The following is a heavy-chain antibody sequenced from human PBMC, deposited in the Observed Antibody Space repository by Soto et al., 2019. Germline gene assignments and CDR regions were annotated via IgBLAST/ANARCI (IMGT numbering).Heavy chain of an antibody. CDR3: ARDAAGLDV. D-gene: IGHD6-25*01. V-gene: IGHV1-69*08. CDR1: GGTFSSYT. Sequence: QVQLVQSGAEVKKPGSSVKVSCKASGGTFSSYTISWVRQAPGQGLEWMGRIIPILGIANYAQKFQGRVTITADKSTSTAYMVLSSLGSEETAVYYCARDAAGLDVWGHGATVAVSS. J-gene: IGHJ6*02. CDR2: IIPILGIA.